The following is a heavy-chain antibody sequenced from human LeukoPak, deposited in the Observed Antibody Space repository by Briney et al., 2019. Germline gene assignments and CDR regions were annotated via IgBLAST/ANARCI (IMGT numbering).Heavy chain of an antibody. V-gene: IGHV1-3*03. Sequence: GASVKVSCKASGYTFTSYAMHWVRQAPGQRLEWMGWINAGNGNTKYSQEFQGRVTMTRDMSTSTVYMELSSLRSEDTAVDYCARDGAVAGIGYMDVWGKGTTVTVSS. D-gene: IGHD6-19*01. J-gene: IGHJ6*03. CDR1: GYTFTSYA. CDR3: ARDGAVAGIGYMDV. CDR2: INAGNGNT.